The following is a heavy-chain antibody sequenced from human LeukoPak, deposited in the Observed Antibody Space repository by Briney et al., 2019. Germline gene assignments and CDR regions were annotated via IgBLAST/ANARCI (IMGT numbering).Heavy chain of an antibody. Sequence: GGSLRLSCAASGFTFSSYAMSWVRQAPGKGLEWVSAISGSGGSTYYADSVKGRFTISRDNFKNTVFLQMNSLRAEDTALYYCAKESPYRAPTRTYYFDYWGQGTLVTVSS. V-gene: IGHV3-23*01. J-gene: IGHJ4*02. D-gene: IGHD1-14*01. CDR2: ISGSGGST. CDR3: AKESPYRAPTRTYYFDY. CDR1: GFTFSSYA.